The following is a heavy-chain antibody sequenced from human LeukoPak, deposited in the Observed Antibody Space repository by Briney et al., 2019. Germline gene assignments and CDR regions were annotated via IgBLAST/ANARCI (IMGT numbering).Heavy chain of an antibody. CDR3: ARAIVEPYTGYYGMDV. V-gene: IGHV1-69*06. CDR1: ARTFPSYA. CDR2: TIPIFGTA. D-gene: IGHD3-16*02. J-gene: IGHJ6*04. Sequence: SSVKLSCKASARTFPSYAISWARHAPGHPLHWMRATIPIFGTANYAQKFQGRVTITADKSTSTAYMELSSLRSEDTAVYYCARAIVEPYTGYYGMDVWGKGTTVTVSS.